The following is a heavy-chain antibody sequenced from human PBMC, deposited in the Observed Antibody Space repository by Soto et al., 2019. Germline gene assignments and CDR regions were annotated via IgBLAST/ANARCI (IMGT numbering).Heavy chain of an antibody. Sequence: ASVTVSCQASGYTFTSYYMHWVRQAPGQGLEWMGIINPSGGSTSYAQKFQGRVTMSLDTSKNQLSLRLTSVTAADTAVYYCARGTSSWSWKFDYWGQGILVTVSS. CDR1: GYTFTSYY. CDR2: INPSGGST. J-gene: IGHJ4*02. D-gene: IGHD6-13*01. V-gene: IGHV1-46*01. CDR3: ARGTSSWSWKFDY.